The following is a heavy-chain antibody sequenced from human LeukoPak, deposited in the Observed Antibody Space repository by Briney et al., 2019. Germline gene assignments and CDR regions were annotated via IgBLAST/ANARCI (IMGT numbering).Heavy chain of an antibody. D-gene: IGHD2-2*02. V-gene: IGHV4-59*01. CDR3: ARRDTATGIDP. J-gene: IGHJ5*02. CDR1: GGSISSYY. CDR2: IYYSGST. Sequence: SETLSLTCTVSGGSISSYYWSWIRQPPGKGLEWIGYIYYSGSTNYNPSLKSRVTISVDTPKNQFSLRLSSVTAADTAVYYCARRDTATGIDPWGQGTLVTVSS.